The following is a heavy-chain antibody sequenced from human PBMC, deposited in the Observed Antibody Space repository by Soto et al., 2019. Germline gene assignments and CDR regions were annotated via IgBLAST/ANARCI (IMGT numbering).Heavy chain of an antibody. CDR1: AGSFSHYY. Sequence: QVQQQPWGAGLLKPSETLSLTCTVYAGSFSHYYWNWIRQSPGKGLEWSGKIKHGGSSSYNPSLRSRVSISVDMSKDQFSLTLISVTAADTAVYYCARGGSSDWQVALDIWGQGTMVPVSS. CDR2: IKHGGSS. V-gene: IGHV4-34*01. D-gene: IGHD6-19*01. J-gene: IGHJ3*02. CDR3: ARGGSSDWQVALDI.